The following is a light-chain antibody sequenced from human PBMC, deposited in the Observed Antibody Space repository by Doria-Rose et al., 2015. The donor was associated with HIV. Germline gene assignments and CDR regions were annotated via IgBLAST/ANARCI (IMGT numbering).Light chain of an antibody. J-gene: IGKJ2*01. CDR2: DAS. V-gene: IGKV1-33*01. Sequence: QSPSSLSASVLDRLTITCQASQDISNYLNWYQQKPGKAPKLLICDASNLERGVPSRFSGSGSGTDFTFTISSLQPEDIATYYCQQYDDLPYTFGQGTILKIK. CDR3: QQYDDLPYT. CDR1: QDISNY.